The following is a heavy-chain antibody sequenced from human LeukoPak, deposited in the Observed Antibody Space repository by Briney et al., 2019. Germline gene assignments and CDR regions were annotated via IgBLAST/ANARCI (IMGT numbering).Heavy chain of an antibody. D-gene: IGHD4-17*01. Sequence: SETLSLTCTVSGGSISSYYWSWIRQPAGKGLEWIGRIYTSGSTNYNPSLKSRVTMSVDTSKNQFSLKLGSVTAADTAVYYCARTTVTTEVCDYWGQGTLVTVSS. CDR1: GGSISSYY. CDR2: IYTSGST. J-gene: IGHJ4*02. CDR3: ARTTVTTEVCDY. V-gene: IGHV4-4*07.